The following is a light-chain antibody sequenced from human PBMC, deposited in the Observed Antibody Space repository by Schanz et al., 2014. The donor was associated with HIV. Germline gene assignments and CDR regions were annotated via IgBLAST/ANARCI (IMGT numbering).Light chain of an antibody. J-gene: IGKJ4*01. CDR1: QSVSSN. CDR3: QQYGGSPLT. Sequence: EIVMTQSPATLSVSPGERATLSCRTSQSVSSNLAWYQQKPGQAPRLLISGASTRATGIPARFSGSGSGTDFTLTVSRLEPEDFALYYCQQYGGSPLTFGGGTKVEMK. V-gene: IGKV3-15*01. CDR2: GAS.